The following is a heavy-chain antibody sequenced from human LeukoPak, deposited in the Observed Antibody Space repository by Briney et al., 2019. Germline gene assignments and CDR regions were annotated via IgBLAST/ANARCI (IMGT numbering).Heavy chain of an antibody. D-gene: IGHD3-16*01. V-gene: IGHV3-21*01. J-gene: IGHJ4*02. CDR3: ASGTYGGDY. CDR2: ISSSSSYI. Sequence: TGGSLRLSCAASGLTFTSYTMNWVRQAPGKGLEWVSSISSSSSYIYYADSVKGRFTISRDNAMNSLFLQMNSLRAEDTAVYYCASGTYGGDYWGQGTLVTVSS. CDR1: GLTFTSYT.